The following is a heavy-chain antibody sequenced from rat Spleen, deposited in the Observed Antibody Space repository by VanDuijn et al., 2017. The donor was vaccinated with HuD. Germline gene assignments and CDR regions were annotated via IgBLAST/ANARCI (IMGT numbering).Heavy chain of an antibody. CDR3: EISNNCYLDS. J-gene: IGHJ2*01. CDR2: ISLSGCST. V-gene: IGHV5-19*01. Sequence: EVQLVESGGGLVQPGRSLILSCAASGFTFSHYVMHWIRQAPTKGLAWVASISLSGCSTSYRDSVKGRFTISGDNAKSTLYLQQNSLRSEDTATYSCEISNNCYLDSWGQGVMVTASS. CDR1: GFTFSHYV. D-gene: IGHD1-10*01.